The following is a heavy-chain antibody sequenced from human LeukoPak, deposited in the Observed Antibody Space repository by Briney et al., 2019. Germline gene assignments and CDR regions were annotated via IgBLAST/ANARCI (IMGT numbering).Heavy chain of an antibody. CDR1: GGSISSSNW. CDR3: ASLTSISIAVAGTRNYFDY. D-gene: IGHD6-19*01. CDR2: IYHSGST. J-gene: IGHJ4*02. V-gene: IGHV4-4*02. Sequence: PSGTLSLTCAVSGGSISSSNWWSWVRPPPGKGVEWIGEIYHSGSTNYNPSLKRRVTISGDKSKNQVSLKLSSVTAADTAVYYCASLTSISIAVAGTRNYFDYWGQGTLVTVSS.